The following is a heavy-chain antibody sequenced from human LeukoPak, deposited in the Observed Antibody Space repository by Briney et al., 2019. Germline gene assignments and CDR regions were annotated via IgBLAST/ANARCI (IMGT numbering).Heavy chain of an antibody. J-gene: IGHJ4*02. CDR1: GGPISTYY. Sequence: PSETLSLTCTVSGGPISTYYWSWIRQPPGKGLEWIGYSDYSGSTAYNPSLNGRVAVSLDTSKNQFSLKLRSVTAADTAVYYCARLNGGNWGPGIMVTVSS. CDR3: ARLNGGN. V-gene: IGHV4-59*08. CDR2: SDYSGST. D-gene: IGHD4-23*01.